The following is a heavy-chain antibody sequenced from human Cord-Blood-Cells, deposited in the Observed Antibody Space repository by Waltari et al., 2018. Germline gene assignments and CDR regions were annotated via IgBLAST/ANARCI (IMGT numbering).Heavy chain of an antibody. CDR2: INPNSGGT. CDR1: GYTFTGYY. J-gene: IGHJ4*02. Sequence: QVQLVQSGAEVKKPGASVKVSCKASGYTFTGYYMHWVRPSPGQGLEWMGWINPNSGGTNYAQKFQGRVTMTRDTSISTAYMELSRLRSDDTAVYYCARGGDTIFGVVIIPHFDYWGQGTLVTASS. CDR3: ARGGDTIFGVVIIPHFDY. D-gene: IGHD3-3*01. V-gene: IGHV1-2*02.